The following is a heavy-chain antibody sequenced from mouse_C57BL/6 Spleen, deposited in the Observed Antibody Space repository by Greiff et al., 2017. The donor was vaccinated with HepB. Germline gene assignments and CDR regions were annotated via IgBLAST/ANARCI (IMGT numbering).Heavy chain of an antibody. J-gene: IGHJ3*01. Sequence: VQLQQSGAELVRPGASVKLSCTASGFNIKDDYMHWVKQRPEQGLEWIGWIDPENGDTEYASKFQGKATITADTSSNTAYLQLSSLTSEDTAVYYCTNWGGSFAYWGQGTLVTVSA. D-gene: IGHD4-1*01. CDR3: TNWGGSFAY. CDR2: IDPENGDT. V-gene: IGHV14-4*01. CDR1: GFNIKDDY.